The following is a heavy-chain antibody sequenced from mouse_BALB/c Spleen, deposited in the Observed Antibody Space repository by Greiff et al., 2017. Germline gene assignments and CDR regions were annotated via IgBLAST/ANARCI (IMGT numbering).Heavy chain of an antibody. CDR2: ISSGGSYT. CDR1: GFTFSSYT. CDR3: TRTPFAY. V-gene: IGHV5-6-4*01. Sequence: EVMLVESGGGLVKPGGSLKLSCAASGFTFSSYTMSWVRQTPEKRLEWVATISSGGSYTYYPDSVKGRFTISRDNAKNTLYLQMSSLKSEDTAMYYCTRTPFAYWGQGTLVTVSA. J-gene: IGHJ3*01.